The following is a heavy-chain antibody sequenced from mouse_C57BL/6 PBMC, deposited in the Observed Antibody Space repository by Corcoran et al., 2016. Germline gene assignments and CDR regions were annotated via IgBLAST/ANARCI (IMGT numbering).Heavy chain of an antibody. Sequence: EVQLQQSGPELVKPGASVKISCKASGYTFTDYYMNWVKQSHGKSLEWIGDINPNNGGTSYNQKFKGKATLTVDKSSSTAYMELRSLTSEDSAVYYCARGGRGLRPPYAMDYWGQGTSVTVSS. CDR2: INPNNGGT. CDR1: GYTFTDYY. V-gene: IGHV1-26*01. CDR3: ARGGRGLRPPYAMDY. D-gene: IGHD2-2*01. J-gene: IGHJ4*01.